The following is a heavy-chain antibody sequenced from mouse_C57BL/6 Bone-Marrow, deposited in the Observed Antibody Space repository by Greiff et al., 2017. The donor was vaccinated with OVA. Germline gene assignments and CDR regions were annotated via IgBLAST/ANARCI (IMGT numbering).Heavy chain of an antibody. CDR2: ISNGGGST. CDR1: GFTFSDYY. D-gene: IGHD2-4*01. J-gene: IGHJ3*01. CDR3: ASRIYYDYGSAY. V-gene: IGHV5-12*01. Sequence: EVMLVESGGGLVQPGGSLKLSCAASGFTFSDYYMYWVRQTPEKRLEWVAYISNGGGSTYYPDTVKGRFTISRDNAKNTLYLQMSRLKSEDTAMYYCASRIYYDYGSAYWGQGTLVTVSA.